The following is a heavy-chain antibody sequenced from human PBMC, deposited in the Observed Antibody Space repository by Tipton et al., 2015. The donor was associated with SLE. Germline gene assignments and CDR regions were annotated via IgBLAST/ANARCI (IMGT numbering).Heavy chain of an antibody. CDR3: VRDTKGLQRGFDL. CDR2: VYITGET. V-gene: IGHV4-61*02. J-gene: IGHJ5*02. Sequence: TLPLTCTVSGDALNSYSYYWGWIRQPAGKGLEWIGRVYITGETDYSPSLKSRVTISVDTSKNQFSLSLRSLTAADTAVYYCVRDTKGLQRGFDLWGQGTLVTVSS. CDR1: GDALNSYSYY.